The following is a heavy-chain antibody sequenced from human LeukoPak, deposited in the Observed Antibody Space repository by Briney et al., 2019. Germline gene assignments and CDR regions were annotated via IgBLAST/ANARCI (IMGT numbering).Heavy chain of an antibody. D-gene: IGHD5-24*01. CDR3: ARERDGYNYVELWCFDL. CDR2: TYYRSKWYT. Sequence: SQTLSLTCAISGDSVSSNSAAWNWIRQSPSRGLEWLGRTYYRSKWYTDYAVSVKSRITVNPDTSKNQFSLQLNSVTPGDTAVYYCARERDGYNYVELWCFDLWGRGTLVTVSS. J-gene: IGHJ2*01. V-gene: IGHV6-1*01. CDR1: GDSVSSNSAA.